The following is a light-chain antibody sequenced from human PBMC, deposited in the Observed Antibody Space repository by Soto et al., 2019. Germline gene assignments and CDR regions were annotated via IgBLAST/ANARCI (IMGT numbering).Light chain of an antibody. CDR1: QHISNY. CDR3: QQYDNVPPIT. V-gene: IGKV1-33*01. J-gene: IGKJ5*01. CDR2: DAS. Sequence: DIQMTQSPSLLSASVGDRVTITCQASQHISNYLNWYQQKPGEAPKLLIYDASNLETRVPTRFSGSGFGTDFTFTISSLQPEDIATYYCQQYDNVPPITFGQGTRLEIK.